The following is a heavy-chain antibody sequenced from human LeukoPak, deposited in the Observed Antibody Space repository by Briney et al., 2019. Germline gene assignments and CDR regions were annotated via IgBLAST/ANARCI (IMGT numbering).Heavy chain of an antibody. V-gene: IGHV3-21*01. Sequence: GGSLRLSCAASGFTFSNFAMTWVRQAPGKGPEWVSSIVGSSSTYYADSLKGRFTISRDNAKNSLYLQMNSLRAEDTAVYYCARIGAGSSRDYWGQGTLVTVSS. CDR3: ARIGAGSSRDY. CDR1: GFTFSNFA. J-gene: IGHJ4*02. CDR2: IVGSSST. D-gene: IGHD6-13*01.